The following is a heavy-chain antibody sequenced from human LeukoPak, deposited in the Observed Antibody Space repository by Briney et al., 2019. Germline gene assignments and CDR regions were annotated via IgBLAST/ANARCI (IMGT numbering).Heavy chain of an antibody. D-gene: IGHD3-22*01. CDR2: TSVYNDAT. J-gene: IGHJ4*02. Sequence: AAVQVTFKASGYTFTSYGINWVRQAPGQGVEWVGFTSVYNDATNYAQKLRGRVPLTTDPSTNPAYMEQRSLTSDPTAIYYGARRTLDSSRYVFGHPPEPFYFDFWGQGTLVTVSS. CDR3: ARRTLDSSRYVFGHPPEPFYFDF. V-gene: IGHV1-18*01. CDR1: GYTFTSYG.